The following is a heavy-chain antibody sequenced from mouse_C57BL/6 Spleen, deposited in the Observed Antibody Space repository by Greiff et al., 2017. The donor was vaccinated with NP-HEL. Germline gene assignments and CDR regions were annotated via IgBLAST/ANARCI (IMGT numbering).Heavy chain of an antibody. V-gene: IGHV5-6*02. D-gene: IGHD1-1*01. CDR3: ARQEPYGSSYMGAMDY. CDR2: ISSGGSYT. J-gene: IGHJ4*01. CDR1: GFTFSSYG. Sequence: EVMLVESGGDLVKPGGSLKLSCAASGFTFSSYGMSWVRQTPDKRLEWVATISSGGSYTYYPDSVKGRFTISRDNAKNTLYLQMSSLKSEDTAMYYCARQEPYGSSYMGAMDYWGQGTSVTVSS.